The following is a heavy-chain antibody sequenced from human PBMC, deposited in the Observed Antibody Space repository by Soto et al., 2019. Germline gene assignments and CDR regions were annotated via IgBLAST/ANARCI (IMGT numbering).Heavy chain of an antibody. J-gene: IGHJ4*02. Sequence: PSETLSLTCTVSVGSISSSSYYWGWIRQPPGKGLEWIGSIYYSGSTYYNPSLKSRVTISVDTSKNQFSLKLSSVTAADTAVYYCARSGSYYESPYFDYWGQGTLVTVSS. D-gene: IGHD1-26*01. V-gene: IGHV4-39*01. CDR3: ARSGSYYESPYFDY. CDR1: VGSISSSSYY. CDR2: IYYSGST.